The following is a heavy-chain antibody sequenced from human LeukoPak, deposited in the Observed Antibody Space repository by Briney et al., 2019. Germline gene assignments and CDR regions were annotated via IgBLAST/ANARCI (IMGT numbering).Heavy chain of an antibody. CDR3: ARTTGHFDY. CDR1: GDSVSSKSVA. V-gene: IGHV6-1*01. J-gene: IGHJ4*02. D-gene: IGHD2-8*02. Sequence: SQTLSLTCALSGDSVSSKSVAWNWIRQSPSRGLEWLGRTYYRSKWYNEYAVSLKGRITINPDTSKNQFSLQLNSVAPEDTAVYYCARTTGHFDYWGRGTLVTVSS. CDR2: TYYRSKWYN.